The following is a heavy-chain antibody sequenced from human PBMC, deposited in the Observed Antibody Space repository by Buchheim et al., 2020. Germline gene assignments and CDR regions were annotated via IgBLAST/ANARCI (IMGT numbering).Heavy chain of an antibody. V-gene: IGHV3-23*01. Sequence: EVQLLESGGGLVQPGGSLRLSCAASGFTFSSYAMSWVRQAPGKGLEWVSAISGSGGSTYYADSVKGRFTISRDNAKNTPYLQMNSLRAEDTAVYYCAKDPRIVGAEDYYYGMDVWGQGTT. CDR1: GFTFSSYA. CDR2: ISGSGGST. CDR3: AKDPRIVGAEDYYYGMDV. J-gene: IGHJ6*02. D-gene: IGHD1-26*01.